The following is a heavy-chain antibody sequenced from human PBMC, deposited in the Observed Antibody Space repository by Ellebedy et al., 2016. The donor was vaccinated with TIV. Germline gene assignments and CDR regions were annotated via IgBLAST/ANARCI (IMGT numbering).Heavy chain of an antibody. CDR2: ISSSSSYI. V-gene: IGHV3-21*01. J-gene: IGHJ6*02. CDR3: ARDTYYYGSGSSDYYYYGMDV. CDR1: GFTFSSYS. D-gene: IGHD3-10*01. Sequence: GGSLRLXXAASGFTFSSYSMNWVRQAPGKGLEWVSSISSSSSYIYYADSVKGRFTISRDNAKNSLYLQMNSLRAEDTAVYYCARDTYYYGSGSSDYYYYGMDVWGQGTTVTVSS.